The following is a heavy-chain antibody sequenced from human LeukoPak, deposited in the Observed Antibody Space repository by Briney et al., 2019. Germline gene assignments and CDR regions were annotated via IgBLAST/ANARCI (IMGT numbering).Heavy chain of an antibody. CDR1: GFTFSDYY. D-gene: IGHD3-9*01. CDR2: ISSSGSTK. CDR3: ARDGVLRHFDWLYYFDY. Sequence: GGSLRLSCAASGFTFSDYYMFWIRQAPGKGLEWVSYISSSGSTKYYADSVKGRFTISRDNAKNSLYLQMNSLRAGDTAVYYCARDGVLRHFDWLYYFDYWGQGTLVTVSS. V-gene: IGHV3-11*01. J-gene: IGHJ4*02.